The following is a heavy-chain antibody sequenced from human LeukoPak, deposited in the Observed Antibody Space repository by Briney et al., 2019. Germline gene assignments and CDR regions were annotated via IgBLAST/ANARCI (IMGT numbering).Heavy chain of an antibody. CDR3: ATRSLH. CDR1: GFTFRGYW. D-gene: IGHD6-6*01. J-gene: IGHJ4*02. V-gene: IGHV3-7*01. Sequence: GGSLRLSCAASGFTFRGYWMSWVRQAPGKGMEWVAYIGQDGTEKYYVDPVKGRFTISRDNAKMSLYLQMDSLRAEDTAVYYCATRSLHWGQGTLVTVSS. CDR2: IGQDGTEK.